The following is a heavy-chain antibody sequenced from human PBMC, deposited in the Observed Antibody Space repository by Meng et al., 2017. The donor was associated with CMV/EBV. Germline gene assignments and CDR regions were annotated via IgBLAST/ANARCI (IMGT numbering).Heavy chain of an antibody. D-gene: IGHD3-10*01. J-gene: IGHJ4*02. V-gene: IGHV3-20*04. CDR3: ARGMVRGGHTTSFDY. CDR1: GFTFDDYG. CDR2: INWNGGST. Sequence: GGSLRLSCAASGFTFDDYGMSWVRQAPGKGLEWASGINWNGGSTGYADSVKGRFTISRDNAKNSLYLQMNSLRAEDTALYYCARGMVRGGHTTSFDYWGQGTLVTVSS.